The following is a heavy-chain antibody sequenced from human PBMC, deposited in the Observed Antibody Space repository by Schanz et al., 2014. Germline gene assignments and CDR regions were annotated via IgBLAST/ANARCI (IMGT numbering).Heavy chain of an antibody. J-gene: IGHJ4*02. CDR3: AKDHPSSGWPAFDV. CDR2: ITRQGTT. D-gene: IGHD6-19*01. V-gene: IGHV3-23*01. CDR1: GFKFTDYA. Sequence: EVQLLESGGGLAQPGGSLRLSCAASGFKFTDYAMNWVRQAPGRGLEWVSGITRQGTTYYADFVKGRFSISRDLSSNTLYLQMNSLRADDSAIYYCAKDHPSSGWPAFDVWGQGTQVTVSS.